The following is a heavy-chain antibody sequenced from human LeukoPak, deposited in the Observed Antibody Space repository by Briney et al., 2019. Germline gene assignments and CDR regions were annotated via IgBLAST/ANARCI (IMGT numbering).Heavy chain of an antibody. D-gene: IGHD6-19*01. V-gene: IGHV3-23*01. CDR3: TRHAGSGWFAAYQY. Sequence: GGSLRLSCAASGFHFSAYVMSWVRQSPGKGLEWGSVIRDSGGMTFYADSVKGRFTISRDNSRNTLYLQMNSLGAEDTATYYCTRHAGSGWFAAYQYWGQGILVTVS. CDR1: GFHFSAYV. CDR2: IRDSGGMT. J-gene: IGHJ4*02.